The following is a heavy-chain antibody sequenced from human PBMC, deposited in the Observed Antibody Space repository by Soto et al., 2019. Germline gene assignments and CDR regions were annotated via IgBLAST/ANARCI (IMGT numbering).Heavy chain of an antibody. D-gene: IGHD6-6*01. J-gene: IGHJ4*02. Sequence: GGSLRLSCAASGFTFSSYAMSWVRQAPGKGLEWVSAISGSGGSTYYADSVKGRFTISRDNSKNTLYLQMNSLRAEDTAVYYCAKAQVWGIAARNFDYWVQAPLGTVS. V-gene: IGHV3-23*01. CDR2: ISGSGGST. CDR1: GFTFSSYA. CDR3: AKAQVWGIAARNFDY.